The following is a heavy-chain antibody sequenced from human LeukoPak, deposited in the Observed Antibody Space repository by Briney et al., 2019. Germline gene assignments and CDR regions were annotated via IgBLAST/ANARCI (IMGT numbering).Heavy chain of an antibody. V-gene: IGHV3-30-3*01. J-gene: IGHJ3*02. CDR1: VSTFSSYT. CDR3: ARAALPDYGDYLDAFDI. Sequence: TGVSLRLSWAATVSTFSSYTMHWVREAPCKGLEWVEVISYDGSNKYYADSVKGRFTISRDNSKNTLYLQMNSLRAEDTAVYYCARAALPDYGDYLDAFDIWGQGTMVTVSS. CDR2: ISYDGSNK. D-gene: IGHD4-17*01.